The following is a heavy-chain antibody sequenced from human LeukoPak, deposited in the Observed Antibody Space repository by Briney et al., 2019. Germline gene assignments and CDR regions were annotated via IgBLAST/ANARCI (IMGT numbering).Heavy chain of an antibody. Sequence: ASVKVSCKASGYTFTSYAIHWVRQAPGQRLEWMGWINAGNGNTKYSQKFQGRVTITRDTSASTAYMELSSLRSEDTAVYYCARDRSPVLRFLEWLLLNGMDVWGQGTTVTVSS. J-gene: IGHJ6*02. V-gene: IGHV1-3*01. CDR1: GYTFTSYA. CDR3: ARDRSPVLRFLEWLLLNGMDV. CDR2: INAGNGNT. D-gene: IGHD3-3*01.